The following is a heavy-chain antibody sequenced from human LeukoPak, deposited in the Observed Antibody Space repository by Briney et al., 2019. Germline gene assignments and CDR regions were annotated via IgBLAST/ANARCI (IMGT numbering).Heavy chain of an antibody. Sequence: PSETLSLTCTVSGGSISSGSYYWSWIRQPAGKGLEWIGYIYYSGSTNYNPSLKSRVTISVDTSKNQFSLKLSSVTAADTAVYYCATSNPSIAVAATGYFDYWGQGTLVTVSS. D-gene: IGHD6-19*01. CDR1: GGSISSGSYY. V-gene: IGHV4-61*10. J-gene: IGHJ4*02. CDR2: IYYSGST. CDR3: ATSNPSIAVAATGYFDY.